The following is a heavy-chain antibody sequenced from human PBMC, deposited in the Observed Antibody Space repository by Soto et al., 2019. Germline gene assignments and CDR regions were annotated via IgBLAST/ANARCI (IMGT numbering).Heavy chain of an antibody. V-gene: IGHV4-4*02. CDR3: ARVGYSYGYGEIDWY. D-gene: IGHD5-18*01. CDR1: GGSISSSNW. J-gene: IGHJ4*02. CDR2: IYHSGST. Sequence: QVQLQESGPGLVKPSGTLSLTCAVSGGSISSSNWWSWVRQPPGKGLEWLGEIYHSGSTNYNPSHKSRVTISVDKSKNQVSLKRSSVTAADTAVYYCARVGYSYGYGEIDWYWGQGTLVTVSS.